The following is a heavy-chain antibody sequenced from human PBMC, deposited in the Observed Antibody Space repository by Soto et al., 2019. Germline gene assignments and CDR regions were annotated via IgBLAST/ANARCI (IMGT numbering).Heavy chain of an antibody. CDR2: IWYDGSNK. V-gene: IGHV3-33*01. D-gene: IGHD5-12*01. J-gene: IGHJ6*02. CDR1: GFTFSSYG. CDR3: AREVATITPLYYYYGMDV. Sequence: GSLRLSCAASGFTFSSYGMHWVRQAPGKGLEWVAVIWYDGSNKYYADSVKGRFTISRDNSKNTLYLQMNSLRAEDTAVYYCAREVATITPLYYYYGMDVWGQGTTVTVSS.